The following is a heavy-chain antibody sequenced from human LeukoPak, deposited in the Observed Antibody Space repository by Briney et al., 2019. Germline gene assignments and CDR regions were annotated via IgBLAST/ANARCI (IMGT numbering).Heavy chain of an antibody. CDR3: ARTYGSSGLGYFDL. V-gene: IGHV4-59*01. CDR1: GGSISSYY. D-gene: IGHD6-13*01. J-gene: IGHJ2*01. Sequence: MTSETLSLTCTVSGGSISSYYWSWIRQPPGKGLEWIGYIYYSGSTNYSPSLKSRLTISVDTSKNQFSLKLSSVTAADTAVYYCARTYGSSGLGYFDLWGRGILVTVSS. CDR2: IYYSGST.